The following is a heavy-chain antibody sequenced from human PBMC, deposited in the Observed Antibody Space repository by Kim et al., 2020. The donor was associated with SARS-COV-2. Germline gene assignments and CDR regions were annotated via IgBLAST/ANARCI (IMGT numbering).Heavy chain of an antibody. CDR3: AKGLTTFWGPYAIDY. CDR2: ISGSGGST. V-gene: IGHV3-23*01. J-gene: IGHJ4*02. Sequence: GGSLRLSCVASGFTFSSYAMSWVRQAPGKGLEWVSAISGSGGSTYYADSVKGRFTISRDNSKNTLYLQMNSLRAEDTAVYYCAKGLTTFWGPYAIDYWGQGTLVTVSS. D-gene: IGHD3-16*01. CDR1: GFTFSSYA.